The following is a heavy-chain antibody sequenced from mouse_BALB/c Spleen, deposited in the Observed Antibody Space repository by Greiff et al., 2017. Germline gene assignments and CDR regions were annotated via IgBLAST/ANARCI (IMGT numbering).Heavy chain of an antibody. CDR3: KGRCSTVDY. D-gene: IGHD4-1*02. V-gene: IGHV14-4*02. CDR1: GFNIKDYY. CDR2: IDPENGDT. Sequence: EVQLQQSGAELVRSGASVKLSCTASGFNIKDYYMHWVKQRPEQGLEWIGWIDPENGDTEYAPKFQGKATMTADTSSNTAYLQLSSLTSEDTAVYYCKGRCSTVDYWGQGTTLTVSS. J-gene: IGHJ2*01.